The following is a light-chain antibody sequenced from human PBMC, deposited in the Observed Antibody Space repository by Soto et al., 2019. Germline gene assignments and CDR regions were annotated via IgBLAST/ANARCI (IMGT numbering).Light chain of an antibody. CDR2: DVS. CDR3: SSYTSSSTLYA. Sequence: QSVLTQPASVSGSPGQSITISCTGTSSDVGRYNYVSWYQQHPGKAPKLMIHDVSNRPSGVSDRFSGSKSGNTASLTISGLQAEDEADYYCSSYTSSSTLYAFGTGTKVTV. J-gene: IGLJ1*01. V-gene: IGLV2-14*01. CDR1: SSDVGRYNY.